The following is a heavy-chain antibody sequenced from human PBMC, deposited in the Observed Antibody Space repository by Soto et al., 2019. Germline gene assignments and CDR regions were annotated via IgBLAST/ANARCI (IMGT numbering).Heavy chain of an antibody. J-gene: IGHJ4*02. V-gene: IGHV3-23*01. CDR2: ISGSGGST. CDR1: GFTFSSYA. Sequence: GGSLRLSCAASGFTFSSYAMSWVRQAPGKGLEWVSAISGSGGSTYYADSVKGRFTIPRDNSKNTLYLQMNSLRAEDTAVYYCARSGGLVSFFDYWGQGTLVTVSS. D-gene: IGHD2-8*02. CDR3: ARSGGLVSFFDY.